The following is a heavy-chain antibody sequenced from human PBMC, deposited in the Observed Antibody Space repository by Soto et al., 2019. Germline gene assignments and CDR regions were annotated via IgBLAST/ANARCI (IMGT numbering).Heavy chain of an antibody. Sequence: EASVKVSCKASGYTFTGYYMHWVRQAPGQGLEWMGWINPNSGGTNYAQKFQGRVTMTRDTSISTAYMELSRLRSDDTAVYYCARQQWYSSSWYVYYYYGMDVWGQGTTVTVSS. J-gene: IGHJ6*02. CDR3: ARQQWYSSSWYVYYYYGMDV. CDR1: GYTFTGYY. D-gene: IGHD6-13*01. CDR2: INPNSGGT. V-gene: IGHV1-2*02.